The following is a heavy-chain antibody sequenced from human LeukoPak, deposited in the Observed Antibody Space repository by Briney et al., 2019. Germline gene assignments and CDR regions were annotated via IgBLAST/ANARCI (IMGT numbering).Heavy chain of an antibody. Sequence: GGSLRLSCAASGFTFSSYSINWVRQAPGKGLEWVSSISSSSSYIYYADSVKGRFTISRDNAKNSLYLQMNSLRAEDTAVYYCARDGYDSSGYYYWGQGTLVTVSS. V-gene: IGHV3-21*01. CDR1: GFTFSSYS. J-gene: IGHJ4*02. CDR3: ARDGYDSSGYYY. D-gene: IGHD3-22*01. CDR2: ISSSSSYI.